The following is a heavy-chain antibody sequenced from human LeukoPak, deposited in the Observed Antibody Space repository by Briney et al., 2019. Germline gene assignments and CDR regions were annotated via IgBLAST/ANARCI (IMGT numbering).Heavy chain of an antibody. V-gene: IGHV7-4-1*02. CDR1: GYTFTSYA. CDR2: INTNTGNP. D-gene: IGHD3-3*01. J-gene: IGHJ5*02. Sequence: GASVKVSCTASGYTFTSYAMNWVRQAPGQGLEWMGWINTNTGNPTYAQGFTGRFVFSLDTSVSTAYLQISSLKAEDTAVYYCAREASVNNFGVVIMRGCFDPWGQGTLVTVSS. CDR3: AREASVNNFGVVIMRGCFDP.